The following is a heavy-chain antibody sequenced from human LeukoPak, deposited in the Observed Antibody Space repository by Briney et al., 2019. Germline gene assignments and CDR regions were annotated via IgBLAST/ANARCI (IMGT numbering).Heavy chain of an antibody. Sequence: SETLSLTCTVSGVYFSSRSNYWGWIRQPPGKGLEWNGSLYYNGDIRSNPSLKSRVTMSMDTSKNQCSLKLKSAYGARGYTNGVNQEVWLDSWGQGTLVIVSS. CDR3: NQEVWLDS. CDR1: GVYFSSRSNY. D-gene: IGHD2-8*01. J-gene: IGHJ5*01. V-gene: IGHV4-39*07. CDR2: LYYNGDI.